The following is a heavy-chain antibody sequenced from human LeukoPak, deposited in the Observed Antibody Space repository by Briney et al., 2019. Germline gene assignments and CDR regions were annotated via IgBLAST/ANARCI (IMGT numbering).Heavy chain of an antibody. V-gene: IGHV3-21*01. CDR1: GFTFSSYS. Sequence: PGGSLRLSCAASGFTFSSYSMNWVRRGPGKGLKKVSSISSSSSYIYYADSVKGRFTISRDNAKHSLYLQMNSLRAEDTAVYYCARDLAMVRGAGSFDYWGQGTLVTVSS. J-gene: IGHJ4*02. CDR3: ARDLAMVRGAGSFDY. CDR2: ISSSSSYI. D-gene: IGHD3-10*01.